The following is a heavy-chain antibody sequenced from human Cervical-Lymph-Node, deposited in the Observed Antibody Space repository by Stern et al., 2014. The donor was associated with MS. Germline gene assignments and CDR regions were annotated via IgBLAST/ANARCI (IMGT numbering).Heavy chain of an antibody. Sequence: QVQLVQSGAEVKKPGASVKVSCKASGYTFTSYDINWVRQATGQGLEWMGWLNPKSGNTGYAQKFQGRVTMTRNPSISTAYMELSSLRSEDTDVYYCAVWFGESLVRWGQGTLVTVSS. D-gene: IGHD3-10*01. J-gene: IGHJ4*02. CDR2: LNPKSGNT. CDR3: AVWFGESLVR. V-gene: IGHV1-8*01. CDR1: GYTFTSYD.